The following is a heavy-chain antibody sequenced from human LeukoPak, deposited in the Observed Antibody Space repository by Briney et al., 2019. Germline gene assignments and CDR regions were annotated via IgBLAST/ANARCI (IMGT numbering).Heavy chain of an antibody. D-gene: IGHD3-3*01. CDR2: IIDTGSA. CDR1: DGSFSGYY. J-gene: IGHJ4*02. V-gene: IGHV4-34*12. CDR3: ARGLASGYPPIPFDY. Sequence: PSETLSLTCAVYDGSFSGYYWTWIHQPPGKGLEWIGEIIDTGSAKYNSSLKSRVTISVDTSKNQFSLSLDSVTAADTAVYYCARGLASGYPPIPFDYWGQGTLVTVSS.